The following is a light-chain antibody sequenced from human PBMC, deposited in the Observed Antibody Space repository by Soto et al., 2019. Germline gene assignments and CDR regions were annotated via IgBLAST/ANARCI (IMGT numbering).Light chain of an antibody. V-gene: IGKV1-5*03. CDR2: KAS. J-gene: IGKJ1*01. CDR3: QHYNSYSEA. Sequence: DIQMTQSPSTLSGSVGDRVTITCRASQTISSWLAWYPQKPGKAPKILIYKASTLKSGVPSRFSGSGAGTECTRTISSLQPDDVETDYCQHYNSYSEAFGQGTKVDIK. CDR1: QTISSW.